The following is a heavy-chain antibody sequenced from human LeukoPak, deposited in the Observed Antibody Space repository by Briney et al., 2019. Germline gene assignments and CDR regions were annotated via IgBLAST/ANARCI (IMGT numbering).Heavy chain of an antibody. CDR3: VRVHYSSSWYLDQ. J-gene: IGHJ4*02. Sequence: PGGSLRLSCAASGFTVSSNYMSWVCQAPGKGLEWVSILYSGGSTYYADSVKGRFTISRDNSKNTLYLQMNGLRAEDTAVYYCVRVHYSSSWYLDQWGQGTLVTVSS. CDR2: LYSGGST. V-gene: IGHV3-66*01. D-gene: IGHD6-13*01. CDR1: GFTVSSNY.